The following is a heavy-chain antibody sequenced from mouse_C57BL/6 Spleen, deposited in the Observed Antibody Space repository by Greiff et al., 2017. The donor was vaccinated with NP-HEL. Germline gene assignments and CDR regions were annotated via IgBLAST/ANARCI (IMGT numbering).Heavy chain of an antibody. CDR2: ISSGSSTI. CDR1: GFTFSDYG. CDR3: ARRRDYYALDY. J-gene: IGHJ4*01. V-gene: IGHV5-17*01. Sequence: EVKLVESGGGLVKPGGSLKLSCAASGFTFSDYGMHWVRQAPEKGLEWVAYISSGSSTIYYADTVKGGFTISRDNAKNTLFLQMTSRRSEDTAMYYCARRRDYYALDYWGPGTSVTVSS.